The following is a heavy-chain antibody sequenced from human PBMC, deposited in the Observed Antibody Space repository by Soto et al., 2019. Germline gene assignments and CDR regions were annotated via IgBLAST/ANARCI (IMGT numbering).Heavy chain of an antibody. CDR2: IIPILGIA. CDR1: GGTFSSYT. J-gene: IGHJ4*02. Sequence: QVQLVHSGAEVKKPGSSVKVSCKASGGTFSSYTISWVRQAPGQGLEWMGRIIPILGIANYAQKFQGRVTITADKSTSTEYMKLSSLRSEDTAMYYCAREKDYYDSSGYYPAFDYWGQGTLVTVSS. V-gene: IGHV1-69*04. CDR3: AREKDYYDSSGYYPAFDY. D-gene: IGHD3-22*01.